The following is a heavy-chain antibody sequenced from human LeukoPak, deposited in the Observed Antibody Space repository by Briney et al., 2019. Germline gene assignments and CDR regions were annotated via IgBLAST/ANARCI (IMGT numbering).Heavy chain of an antibody. CDR2: IYYSGST. J-gene: IGHJ4*02. CDR3: AISRDGYNY. CDR1: GGSIYSSSYY. Sequence: PSETLSLTCTVFGGSIYSSSYYWGWIRQAPGKGLEWIGSIYYSGSTYYNPSLKSRITISVDTSKNQFSLKLSSVTAADTAVYYCAISRDGYNYWGQGTLVTVSS. D-gene: IGHD5-24*01. V-gene: IGHV4-39*01.